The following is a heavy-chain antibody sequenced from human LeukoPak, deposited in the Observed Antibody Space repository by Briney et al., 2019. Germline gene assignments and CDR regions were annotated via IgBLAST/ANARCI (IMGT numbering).Heavy chain of an antibody. CDR2: IFNSGTT. CDR3: ARERGRSYGSVPYYYYYMDV. Sequence: SETLSLTCTVSGASLSSFYWTWVRQPSGKGLEWGGNIFNSGTTNYNPSLKSRVTISVDTSKNQFSLKLSSVTAADTAVYYCARERGRSYGSVPYYYYYMDVWGKGTTVTVSS. CDR1: GASLSSFY. D-gene: IGHD5-18*01. V-gene: IGHV4-59*01. J-gene: IGHJ6*03.